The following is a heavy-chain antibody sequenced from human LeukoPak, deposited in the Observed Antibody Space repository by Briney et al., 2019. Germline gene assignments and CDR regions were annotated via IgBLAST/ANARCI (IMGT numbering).Heavy chain of an antibody. Sequence: ASVKVSCKASGYTLTNNYLHWVRQAPGQGLEWMGMIYPRDSSTSYAQNFQGRVTVTRDTSTTTVHMELRGLRSEDTAVYYCARDQEGFDYWGQGTVVTVSS. J-gene: IGHJ4*02. CDR2: IYPRDSST. CDR1: GYTLTNNY. CDR3: ARDQEGFDY. V-gene: IGHV1-46*01.